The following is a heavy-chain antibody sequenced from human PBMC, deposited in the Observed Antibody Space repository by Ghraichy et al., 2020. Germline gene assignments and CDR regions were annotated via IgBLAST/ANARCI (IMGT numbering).Heavy chain of an antibody. CDR3: AREFQDIVVVPAAIGY. D-gene: IGHD2-2*01. V-gene: IGHV3-7*01. CDR2: IKQDGSEK. J-gene: IGHJ4*02. CDR1: GFTFSSYW. Sequence: GGSLRLSCAASGFTFSSYWMSWVRQAPGKGLEWVANIKQDGSEKYYVDSVKGRFTISRDNAKNSLYLQMNSLRAEDTAVYYCAREFQDIVVVPAAIGYWGQGTLVTVSS.